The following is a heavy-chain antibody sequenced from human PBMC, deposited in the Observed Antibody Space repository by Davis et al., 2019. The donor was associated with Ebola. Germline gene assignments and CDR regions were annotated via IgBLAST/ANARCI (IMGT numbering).Heavy chain of an antibody. V-gene: IGHV1-3*01. CDR1: GYTFTSYA. D-gene: IGHD2-2*01. CDR2: INGANGYT. J-gene: IGHJ4*02. Sequence: ASVQVSCKASGYTFTSYAIHCVRQAPAQRLEWMGWINGANGYTQYSQKFQGRATITTDTSASTAYMELSSLRSEDTAVYYCTRVSLYRFSRSSTYFDYWGQGTLVTVSS. CDR3: TRVSLYRFSRSSTYFDY.